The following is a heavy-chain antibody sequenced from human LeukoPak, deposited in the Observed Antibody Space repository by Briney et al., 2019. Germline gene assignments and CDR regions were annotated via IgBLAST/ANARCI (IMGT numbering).Heavy chain of an antibody. Sequence: ASVKVSCKASGYTLTSYAMHWVRQAPGQRLEWMGWINAGNGNTKYSQKFQGRVTITRDTSASTAYMELSSLRSEDTAVYYCARETHSGSYYVFDYWGQGTLVTVSS. J-gene: IGHJ4*02. V-gene: IGHV1-3*01. CDR3: ARETHSGSYYVFDY. CDR2: INAGNGNT. D-gene: IGHD1-26*01. CDR1: GYTLTSYA.